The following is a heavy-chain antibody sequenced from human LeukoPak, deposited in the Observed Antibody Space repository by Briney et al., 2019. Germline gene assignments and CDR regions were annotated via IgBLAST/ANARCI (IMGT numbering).Heavy chain of an antibody. CDR3: ASQYYYDSSGYHRAFDI. V-gene: IGHV3-30-3*01. CDR1: GFTFSSYA. CDR2: ISYDGSNK. D-gene: IGHD3-22*01. J-gene: IGHJ3*02. Sequence: PGGSLRLSCAASGFTFSSYAMHWVREATGKGLEWVAVISYDGSNKYYADSVKGRFTISRDNSKNTLYLQMNSLRAEDTAVYYCASQYYYDSSGYHRAFDIWGQGTMVTVSS.